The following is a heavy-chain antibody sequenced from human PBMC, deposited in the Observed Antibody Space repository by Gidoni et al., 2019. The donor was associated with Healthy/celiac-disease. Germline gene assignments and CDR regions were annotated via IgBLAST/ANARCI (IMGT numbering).Heavy chain of an antibody. CDR3: ARGPRDYGDLDRGAFDY. V-gene: IGHV4-4*07. D-gene: IGHD4-17*01. CDR2: IYTSGST. Sequence: QVQLQESGTGLVKPSETLSLTCTVSGGSISSSYWSWIRQPAGKGLEWIGRIYTSGSTNYNPSIKSRVTMSVDTSKNQFSLKLSSVTAADTAVYYWARGPRDYGDLDRGAFDYWGQGTLVTVSS. J-gene: IGHJ4*02. CDR1: GGSISSSY.